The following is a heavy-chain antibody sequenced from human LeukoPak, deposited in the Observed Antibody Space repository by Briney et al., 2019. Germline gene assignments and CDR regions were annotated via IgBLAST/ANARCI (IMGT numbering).Heavy chain of an antibody. CDR3: ASEEKRSFDY. V-gene: IGHV1-69*04. CDR1: GGTFSSYA. J-gene: IGHJ4*02. D-gene: IGHD5-24*01. CDR2: FIPILGIA. Sequence: GASVTVSCKASGGTFSSYAISWVRQAPGQGLEWMGRFIPILGIANYAQKFQGRVTITADKSTSTSYMELSSLRSEDTAVYYCASEEKRSFDYWGQGTLVTVSS.